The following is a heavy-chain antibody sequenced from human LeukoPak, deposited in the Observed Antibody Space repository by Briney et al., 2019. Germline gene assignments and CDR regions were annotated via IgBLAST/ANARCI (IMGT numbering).Heavy chain of an antibody. CDR2: IIPILGIA. V-gene: IGHV1-69*04. CDR1: GGTFSSYA. D-gene: IGHD3-22*01. Sequence: SVKVSCKASGGTFSSYAFSWVRQAPGQGLEWMGRIIPILGIANYAQKFQGRVTITADKSTSTAYMELSSLRSEDTAVYYCARSDYYDSSGPFDYWGQGTLVTVSS. CDR3: ARSDYYDSSGPFDY. J-gene: IGHJ4*02.